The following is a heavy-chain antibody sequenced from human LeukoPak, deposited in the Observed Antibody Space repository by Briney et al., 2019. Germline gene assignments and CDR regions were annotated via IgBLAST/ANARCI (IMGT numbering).Heavy chain of an antibody. CDR3: ARSGSETQNWFDP. Sequence: GGSLRLSCAASGFAFSSYTMHWVRQAPGKGLEWVAVISFDVSNKYFADSVKGRFTISRDNSKNTLYLKMNSLRAEDTAVYYCARSGSETQNWFDPWGQGTLVTVSS. CDR2: ISFDVSNK. V-gene: IGHV3-30*04. D-gene: IGHD6-25*01. CDR1: GFAFSSYT. J-gene: IGHJ5*02.